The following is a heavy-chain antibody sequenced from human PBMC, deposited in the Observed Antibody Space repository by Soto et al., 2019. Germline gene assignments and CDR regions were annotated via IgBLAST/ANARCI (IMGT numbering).Heavy chain of an antibody. CDR3: ASAWFGELKYFDS. D-gene: IGHD3-10*01. CDR2: IRNKANSYTT. J-gene: IGHJ4*02. Sequence: EVQLVESGGGLVQPGGSLRLSCAASGFTFSDHYMEWVRQAPGKGLEWVGRIRNKANSYTTEYGASVKGRFTISRDDSKNSLSLQINSLKTEDTAVYYCASAWFGELKYFDSWGQGTLVTVSS. CDR1: GFTFSDHY. V-gene: IGHV3-72*01.